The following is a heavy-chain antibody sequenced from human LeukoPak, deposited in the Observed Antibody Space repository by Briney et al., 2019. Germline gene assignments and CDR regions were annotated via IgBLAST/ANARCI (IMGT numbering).Heavy chain of an antibody. CDR1: GFTFSYFW. D-gene: IGHD3-16*01. J-gene: IGHJ3*02. CDR3: TRGSGGAFDI. CDR2: INSDGSTI. Sequence: GGSLRLSCAASGFTFSYFWMHWVRQAPGKGLVWVSRINSDGSTIDYADAVKGRFTISRDNAKSTLDLQMNSLRAEDTAIYYCTRGSGGAFDIWGQGTTVTVSS. V-gene: IGHV3-74*01.